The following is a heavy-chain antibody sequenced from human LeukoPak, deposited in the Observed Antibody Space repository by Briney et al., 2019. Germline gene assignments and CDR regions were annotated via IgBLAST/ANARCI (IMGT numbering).Heavy chain of an antibody. J-gene: IGHJ4*02. Sequence: ASVKVSCKASGYTFTGYYMHWVRQAPGQGLEWMGWINPNSGGINYAQKFQGWVTMTRDTSISTAYMELSRLRSDDTAVYYCARGLSRSRTSSPIGYWGQGTLVTVSS. V-gene: IGHV1-2*04. CDR2: INPNSGGI. D-gene: IGHD6-13*01. CDR1: GYTFTGYY. CDR3: ARGLSRSRTSSPIGY.